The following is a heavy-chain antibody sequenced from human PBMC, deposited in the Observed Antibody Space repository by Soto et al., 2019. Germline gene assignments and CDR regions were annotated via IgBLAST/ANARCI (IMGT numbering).Heavy chain of an antibody. CDR2: IYYSGST. CDR1: GGSISSYY. D-gene: IGHD3-10*01. V-gene: IGHV4-59*01. J-gene: IGHJ5*02. CDR3: ASTINFGEFNNWFDP. Sequence: SETLSLTCTVSGGSISSYYWSWIRQPPGKGLEWIGYIYYSGSTNYNPSLKSRVTISVDTSKNQFSLKLSSVTAADTAVYYCASTINFGEFNNWFDPWGQGTLVTVSS.